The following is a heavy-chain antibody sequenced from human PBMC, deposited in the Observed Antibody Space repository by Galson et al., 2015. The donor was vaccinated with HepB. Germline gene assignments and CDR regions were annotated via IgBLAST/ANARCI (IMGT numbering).Heavy chain of an antibody. V-gene: IGHV3-30*18. CDR2: ISYDGSNK. Sequence: SLRLSCAASGFTFSNYGMHRVRQAPGKGLEWVAVISYDGSNKYYADSVKGRFTISRDNSKNTLYLQMNSLRAEDTALYYCAKDPYLYSALDGTMAGFDYWGQGTLVTVSS. J-gene: IGHJ4*02. CDR3: AKDPYLYSALDGTMAGFDY. D-gene: IGHD6-19*01. CDR1: GFTFSNYG.